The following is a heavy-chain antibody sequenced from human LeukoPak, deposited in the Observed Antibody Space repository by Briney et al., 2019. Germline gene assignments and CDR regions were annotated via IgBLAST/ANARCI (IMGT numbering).Heavy chain of an antibody. CDR3: ARASNPWLQLS. CDR1: GFTFSNYW. V-gene: IGHV3-7*05. CDR2: IQQDGGQK. Sequence: PGGSLRLSCAASGFTFSNYWMIWVRQAPGKGLEWVANIQQDGGQKRYADSVRGRFTVSRDNAQTSLYLHMNSLRADDTAVYYCARASNPWLQLSWGQGTLVTVSS. D-gene: IGHD5-24*01. J-gene: IGHJ4*02.